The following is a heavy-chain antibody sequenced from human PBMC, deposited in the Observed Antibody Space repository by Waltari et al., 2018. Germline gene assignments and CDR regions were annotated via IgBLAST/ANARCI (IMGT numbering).Heavy chain of an antibody. CDR3: ARRGSYRAFDY. CDR2: INHSGST. D-gene: IGHD1-26*01. Sequence: QVQLQQWGAGLLKPSETLSLTCAVSGGSFSGYYWSWIRQPPGKGVEWIGEINHSGSTNYNPSLKRRVTISVDTSKNQFSLKLSSVTAADTAVYYCARRGSYRAFDYWGQGTLVTVSS. J-gene: IGHJ4*02. V-gene: IGHV4-34*01. CDR1: GGSFSGYY.